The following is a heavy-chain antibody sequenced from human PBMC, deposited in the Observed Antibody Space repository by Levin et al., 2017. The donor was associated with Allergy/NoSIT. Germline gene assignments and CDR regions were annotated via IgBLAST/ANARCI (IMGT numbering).Heavy chain of an antibody. CDR1: GFTFSSYS. D-gene: IGHD6-6*01. Sequence: PGGSLRLSCAASGFTFSSYSMNWVRQAPGKGLEWVSYISSSSSTIYYADSVKGRFTISRDNAKNSLYLQMNSLRDEDTAVYYCARDRYSSSARMGTPNNWFDPWGQGTLVTVSS. V-gene: IGHV3-48*02. CDR2: ISSSSSTI. J-gene: IGHJ5*02. CDR3: ARDRYSSSARMGTPNNWFDP.